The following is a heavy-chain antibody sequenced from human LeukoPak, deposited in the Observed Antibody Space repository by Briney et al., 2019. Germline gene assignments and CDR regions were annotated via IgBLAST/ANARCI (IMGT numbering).Heavy chain of an antibody. D-gene: IGHD3-16*01. V-gene: IGHV4-39*07. CDR2: INHSGST. J-gene: IGHJ4*02. CDR3: ARSRLGVEMATTPQKSFDY. CDR1: GGSISSGDYY. Sequence: PSETLSLTCTVSGGSISSGDYYWSWIRQPPGKGLEWIGEINHSGSTNYNPSLKSRVTISVDTSKNQFSLKLSSVTAADTAVYYCARSRLGVEMATTPQKSFDYWGQGTLVTVSS.